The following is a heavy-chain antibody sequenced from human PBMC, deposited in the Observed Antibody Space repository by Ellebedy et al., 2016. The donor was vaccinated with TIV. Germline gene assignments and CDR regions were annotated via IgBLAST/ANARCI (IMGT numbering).Heavy chain of an antibody. CDR2: IRSSDSST. V-gene: IGHV3-11*01. D-gene: IGHD2/OR15-2a*01. J-gene: IGHJ4*02. CDR3: ARARIYGPFDY. Sequence: GESLKISCAASGFPFSAYYMSWIRQAPGKGLEYIAYIRSSDSSTSYADSVKGRFTISRDNAENSLYLQMHSLRAEDTAIYYCARARIYGPFDYWGQGILVTVSS. CDR1: GFPFSAYY.